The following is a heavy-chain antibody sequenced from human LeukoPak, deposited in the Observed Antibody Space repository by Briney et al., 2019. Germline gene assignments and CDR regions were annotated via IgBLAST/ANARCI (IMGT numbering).Heavy chain of an antibody. CDR3: GRGVTSDY. CDR2: IKQDGSDK. CDR1: GFTFSSYW. J-gene: IGHJ4*02. D-gene: IGHD5-18*01. Sequence: GGSLRLSCAASGFTFSSYWMSWVRRAPGKGPEWVANIKQDGSDKYYVDPVKGRFTISRDNAKNSLYLQMNSLRAEDTAVYYCGRGVTSDYWGQGTLVTVSS. V-gene: IGHV3-7*03.